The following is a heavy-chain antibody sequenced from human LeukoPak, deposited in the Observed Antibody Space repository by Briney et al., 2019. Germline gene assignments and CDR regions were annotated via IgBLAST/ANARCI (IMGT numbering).Heavy chain of an antibody. CDR1: GGSISRYY. CDR2: IYYSGST. Sequence: SETLSLTCAVSGGSISRYYWSWIRQPPGKGLEWIGYIYYSGSTNYNPSLKSRVTISVDTSKNQFSLKLSSVTAADTAVYYCARHEEGYGDPSFDYWGQGTLVTVSS. CDR3: ARHEEGYGDPSFDY. V-gene: IGHV4-59*08. J-gene: IGHJ4*02. D-gene: IGHD4-17*01.